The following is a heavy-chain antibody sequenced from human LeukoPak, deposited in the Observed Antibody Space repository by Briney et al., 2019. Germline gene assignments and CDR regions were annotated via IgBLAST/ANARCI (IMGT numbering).Heavy chain of an antibody. CDR1: GFTFSSYW. CDR3: ARVVGYYYYMDV. V-gene: IGHV3-7*01. J-gene: IGHJ6*03. CDR2: IKQDGSEK. Sequence: PGGSLRLSCAASGFTFSSYWMTWVRQAPGKGLEWVANIKQDGSEKYYVDSVKGRFTIPRDNAKNSLYLQMNSLRAEDTAVYYCARVVGYYYYMDVWGKGTTVTVSS.